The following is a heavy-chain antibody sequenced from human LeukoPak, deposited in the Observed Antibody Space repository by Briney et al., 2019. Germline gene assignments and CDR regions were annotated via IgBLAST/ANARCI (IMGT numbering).Heavy chain of an antibody. Sequence: PSETLSLTCAVYGGSFSGYYWSWIRQPPGKGLEWIGEINHSGSTNYNPSLKSRVTISVDTSKNQFSLKLSSVTAADTAVYYCARGGGESSSSWYRYWGQGTLVTVSS. CDR1: GGSFSGYY. V-gene: IGHV4-34*01. CDR2: INHSGST. J-gene: IGHJ4*02. D-gene: IGHD6-13*01. CDR3: ARGGGESSSSWYRY.